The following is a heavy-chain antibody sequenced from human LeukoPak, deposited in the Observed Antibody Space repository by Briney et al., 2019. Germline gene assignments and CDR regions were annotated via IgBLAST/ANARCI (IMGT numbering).Heavy chain of an antibody. V-gene: IGHV1-2*02. J-gene: IGHJ4*02. CDR3: AREPSGSGSYDY. CDR2: INPNSGGK. Sequence: ASVKVSCKASGYTFTGYYMHWVRQAPGQGLEWMGWINPNSGGKNYAQKFRGRVTMTWDTSISTAYMELSRLRSDDTAVYYCAREPSGSGSYDYWGQGTLATVSS. CDR1: GYTFTGYY. D-gene: IGHD3-10*01.